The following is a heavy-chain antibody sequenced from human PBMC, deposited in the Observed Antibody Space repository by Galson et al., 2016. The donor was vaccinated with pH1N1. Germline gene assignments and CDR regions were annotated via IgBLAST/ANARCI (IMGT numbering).Heavy chain of an antibody. V-gene: IGHV5-51*01. D-gene: IGHD7-27*01. J-gene: IGHJ4*02. CDR3: ARELGGKFDY. CDR1: GYSFNDYW. CDR2: IYPGDSDT. Sequence: QSGAEVKKPGESLRISCMASGYSFNDYWIGWVRQMPGKGLEWMGIIYPGDSDTRYSLSFPDPVTISADSSTTTAYLQWSSLKASDTAIYYCARELGGKFDYWGQGTLVTVSS.